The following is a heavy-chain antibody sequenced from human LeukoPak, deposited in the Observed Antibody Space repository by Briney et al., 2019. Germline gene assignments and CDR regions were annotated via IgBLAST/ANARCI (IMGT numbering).Heavy chain of an antibody. CDR2: IKQDGSEK. D-gene: IGHD2-2*01. CDR1: GFTFTGYW. Sequence: GSLRLSCAASGFTFTGYWMSWVRQAPGKWLEWVANIKQDGSEKHYLDSVKGRFTISRDNAKSSLYLQMNTLRAEDTAVYYCARDGDGVSAMPFDYWGQGTLVTASS. CDR3: ARDGDGVSAMPFDY. V-gene: IGHV3-7*01. J-gene: IGHJ4*02.